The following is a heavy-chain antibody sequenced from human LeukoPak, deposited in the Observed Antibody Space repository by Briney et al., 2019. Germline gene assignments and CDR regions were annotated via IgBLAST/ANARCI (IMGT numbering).Heavy chain of an antibody. CDR3: ARGLLYYDILTGYYKGDDAFDI. V-gene: IGHV4-34*01. CDR1: GGSFSGYY. J-gene: IGHJ3*02. D-gene: IGHD3-9*01. Sequence: SETLSLTCAVYGGSFSGYYWSWIRQPPGKGLEWIGEINXXGSTNYNPSLKSRVTISVDTSKNQFSLKLSSVTAADTAVYYCARGLLYYDILTGYYKGDDAFDIWGQGTMVTVSS. CDR2: INXXGST.